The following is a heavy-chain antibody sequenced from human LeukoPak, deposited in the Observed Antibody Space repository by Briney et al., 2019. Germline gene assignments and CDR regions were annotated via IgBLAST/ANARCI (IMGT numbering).Heavy chain of an antibody. Sequence: GGSLRLSCAASGFTFSSYGMHWVRQAPGKGLEWVSVISGSGGSTYYADSVKGRFTISRDNSKNTLYLQMNSLRAEDTAVYYCAKGVPGIAVAGTDHWGQGTLVTVSS. CDR3: AKGVPGIAVAGTDH. CDR2: ISGSGGST. CDR1: GFTFSSYG. V-gene: IGHV3-23*01. J-gene: IGHJ4*02. D-gene: IGHD6-19*01.